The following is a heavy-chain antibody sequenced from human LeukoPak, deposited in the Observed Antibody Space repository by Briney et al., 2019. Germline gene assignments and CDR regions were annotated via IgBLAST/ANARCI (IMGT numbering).Heavy chain of an antibody. D-gene: IGHD1-26*01. CDR3: ARDLRSSGSYLLGY. CDR2: ISAYNGNT. CDR1: GYTFTSYG. V-gene: IGHV1-18*01. J-gene: IGHJ4*02. Sequence: ASVTVSCTASGYTFTSYGISWVRQAPGQGLEWMGWISAYNGNTNYAQKLQGRVTMTRDTSTSTVYMELSSLGSEDTAVYYCARDLRSSGSYLLGYWGQGTLVTVSS.